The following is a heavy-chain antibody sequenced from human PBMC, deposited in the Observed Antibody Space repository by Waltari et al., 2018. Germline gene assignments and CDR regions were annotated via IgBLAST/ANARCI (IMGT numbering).Heavy chain of an antibody. V-gene: IGHV1-69*01. Sequence: QVQLVQSGAEVKKPGSSVKVSCKASGGTFSSHAISWVRQAPGQGLEWMGGIIPIFGTANYAQKFQGRVTITADESTSTAYMELSSLRSEDTAVYYCARPSGRREMATIHFDYWGQGTLVTVSS. CDR1: GGTFSSHA. CDR2: IIPIFGTA. J-gene: IGHJ4*02. CDR3: ARPSGRREMATIHFDY. D-gene: IGHD5-12*01.